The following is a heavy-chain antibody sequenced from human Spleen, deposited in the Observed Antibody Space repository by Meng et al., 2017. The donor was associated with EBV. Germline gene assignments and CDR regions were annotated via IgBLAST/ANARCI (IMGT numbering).Heavy chain of an antibody. D-gene: IGHD1-14*01. J-gene: IGHJ4*02. V-gene: IGHV3-74*03. Sequence: EGRLVESGGALVQPGGSLRLSCAASGFTFSSYWMHWVRQAPGKGLEWVSRTNENGATTTYADSVKGRFTISRDNAKNTLFLQMNSLRAEDTAVYYCSRDLAGSDDYWGQGTLVTVSS. CDR3: SRDLAGSDDY. CDR1: GFTFSSYW. CDR2: TNENGATT.